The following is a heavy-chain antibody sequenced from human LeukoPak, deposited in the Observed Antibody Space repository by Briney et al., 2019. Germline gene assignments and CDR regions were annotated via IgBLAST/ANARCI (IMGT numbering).Heavy chain of an antibody. D-gene: IGHD3-10*01. CDR2: IQEDSSYN. CDR3: ARGFGQLNY. CDR1: GFNFREYW. Sequence: GGSLRLSCEASGFNFREYWMSWVRQAPGKGLEWVAHIQEDSSYNYYLVSAKGRFTISRDNANNLLYLEMSSLRVDDTAIYYCARGFGQLNYWGQGTQVTVSS. V-gene: IGHV3-7*03. J-gene: IGHJ4*02.